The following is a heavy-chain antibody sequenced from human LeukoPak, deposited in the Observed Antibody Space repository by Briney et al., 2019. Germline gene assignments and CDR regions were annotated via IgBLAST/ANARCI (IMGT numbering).Heavy chain of an antibody. J-gene: IGHJ4*02. CDR3: ARADDILTGYQYDY. CDR1: GGSISSGGYY. V-gene: IGHV4-31*03. CDR2: IYYSGST. Sequence: YPSETLSLTCTVSGGSISSGGYYWSWIRQHPGKGLEWIGYIYYSGSTYYNPSLKSRVTISVDPSKNQFSLKLSSVTAADTAVYYCARADDILTGYQYDYWGQGTLVTVSS. D-gene: IGHD3-9*01.